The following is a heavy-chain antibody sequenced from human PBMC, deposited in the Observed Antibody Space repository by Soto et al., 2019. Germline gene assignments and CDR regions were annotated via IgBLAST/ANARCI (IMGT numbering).Heavy chain of an antibody. D-gene: IGHD2-15*01. J-gene: IGHJ3*02. Sequence: ASVKVSCKASGYTFTSYGISWVRQAPGQGLEWMGWISAYNGNTNYAQKLQGRVTMTTDTSTSTAYMELRSLRSDDTAVYYCARDSKRVVRGPLAIWGQGTMVTVSS. CDR2: ISAYNGNT. V-gene: IGHV1-18*01. CDR1: GYTFTSYG. CDR3: ARDSKRVVRGPLAI.